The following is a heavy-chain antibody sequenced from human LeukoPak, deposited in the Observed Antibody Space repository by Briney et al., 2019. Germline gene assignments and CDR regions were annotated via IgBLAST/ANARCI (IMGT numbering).Heavy chain of an antibody. Sequence: ASVKVSCKASGYTFTSYDINWVRQATGQGLEWMGWMSPNSGNTGYAQKFQGRVTMTRNTSISTAYMELTGLRSEDTAVYYCAREYQLLGTVYNYFDPWGQGTLVTVSS. CDR2: MSPNSGNT. CDR1: GYTFTSYD. D-gene: IGHD2-2*01. CDR3: AREYQLLGTVYNYFDP. V-gene: IGHV1-8*01. J-gene: IGHJ5*02.